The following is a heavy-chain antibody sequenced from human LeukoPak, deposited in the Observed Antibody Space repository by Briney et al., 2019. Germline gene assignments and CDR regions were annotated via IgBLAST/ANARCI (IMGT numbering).Heavy chain of an antibody. Sequence: PSETLSLTCAVSGGSFSDYQWNWIRQSPGKGLEWIGEISHSGTTTYNPSLKSRVTISVDTSKNQFSLKLSSVTAADTAVYYCARGGSLRYFDWFTAFDYWGQGTLVTVSS. CDR2: ISHSGTT. CDR3: ARGGSLRYFDWFTAFDY. D-gene: IGHD3-9*01. V-gene: IGHV4-34*01. J-gene: IGHJ4*02. CDR1: GGSFSDYQ.